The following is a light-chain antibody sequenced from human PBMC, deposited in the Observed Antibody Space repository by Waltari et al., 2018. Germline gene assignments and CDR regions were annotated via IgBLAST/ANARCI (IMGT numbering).Light chain of an antibody. CDR2: GTS. V-gene: IGKV3-20*01. CDR1: QSLSSIY. CDR3: QQFDSSPEA. Sequence: EIVLTQSPGTLSLSPGERATLSCRASQSLSSIYLAWYQQKPGQAPRLRIYGTSSRATGIPDRVIGSGSGTDFTLTISGLEAEDFAVYYCQQFDSSPEAFGQGTKVEIK. J-gene: IGKJ1*01.